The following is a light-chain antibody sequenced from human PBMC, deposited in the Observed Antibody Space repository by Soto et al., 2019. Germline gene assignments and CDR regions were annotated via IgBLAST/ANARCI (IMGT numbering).Light chain of an antibody. V-gene: IGLV1-44*01. J-gene: IGLJ1*01. CDR1: SSNIGSNT. CDR3: AAWDDSLNGYV. CDR2: SNN. Sequence: QAVVTQPPSASGTPGQRVTISCSGSSSNIGSNTVNWYQQLPGTAPKLLIYSNNQRPSGVPDRFSGSKSGTSASLASSGLQSEDEAAYYCAAWDDSLNGYVFGTGTKLTVL.